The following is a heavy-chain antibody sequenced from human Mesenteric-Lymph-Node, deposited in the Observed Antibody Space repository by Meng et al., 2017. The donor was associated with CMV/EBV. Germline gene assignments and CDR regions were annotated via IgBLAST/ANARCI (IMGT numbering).Heavy chain of an antibody. D-gene: IGHD2-8*01. J-gene: IGHJ3*01. CDR3: ARKGNGQGSADALDV. CDR2: INPASGGT. CDR1: GYSFIGYY. V-gene: IGHV1-2*02. Sequence: ASVKVSCKASGYSFIGYYMHWVRQTPGQGLEWMGWINPASGGTDYVQKFQGRVIMTRDRSINTAYMELSGLRSDDTAIYYCARKGNGQGSADALDVWGPGTMVTVSS.